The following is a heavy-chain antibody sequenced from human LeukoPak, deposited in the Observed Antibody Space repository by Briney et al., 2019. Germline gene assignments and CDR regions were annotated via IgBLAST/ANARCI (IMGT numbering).Heavy chain of an antibody. CDR3: ARRDGYNSFDY. CDR1: GGSISSGGYY. J-gene: IGHJ4*02. CDR2: IYYSGSA. V-gene: IGHV4-61*08. D-gene: IGHD5-24*01. Sequence: SETLSLTCTVSGGSISSGGYYWSWIRQHPGKGLEWIGYIYYSGSANYNPSLKSRVTISVDTSKNQFSLKLSSVTAADTAVYYCARRDGYNSFDYWGQGTLVTVSS.